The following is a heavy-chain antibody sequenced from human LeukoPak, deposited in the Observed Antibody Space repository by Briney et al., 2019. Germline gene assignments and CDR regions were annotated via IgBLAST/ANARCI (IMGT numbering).Heavy chain of an antibody. D-gene: IGHD3-10*01. J-gene: IGHJ4*02. CDR2: IYYSGST. CDR1: GVSISNYY. V-gene: IGHV4-59*01. CDR3: ARDYFGSGFFDY. Sequence: TSETLSLTCTVSGVSISNYYWSWIRQPPRKGLEWIGYIYYSGSTNYNPSLQSRATISVDPSKSRFSLRLSSVTAADTAVYYCARDYFGSGFFDYWGQGILVTVSS.